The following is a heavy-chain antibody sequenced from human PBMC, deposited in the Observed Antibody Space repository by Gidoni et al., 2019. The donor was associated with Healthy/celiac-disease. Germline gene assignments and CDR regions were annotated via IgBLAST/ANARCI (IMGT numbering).Heavy chain of an antibody. Sequence: QVQLVQSGAEVKKPGASVKVSCKASGYTFTSYYMHWVRQAPGQGLEWMGILNPSGGSTSYAQKFQGRVTMTRDTSTSTVYMELSSLRSEDTAVYYCARDLGADYYDSSGYSHFYYYYGMDVWGQGTTVTVSS. CDR3: ARDLGADYYDSSGYSHFYYYYGMDV. J-gene: IGHJ6*02. CDR1: GYTFTSYY. V-gene: IGHV1-46*01. CDR2: LNPSGGST. D-gene: IGHD3-22*01.